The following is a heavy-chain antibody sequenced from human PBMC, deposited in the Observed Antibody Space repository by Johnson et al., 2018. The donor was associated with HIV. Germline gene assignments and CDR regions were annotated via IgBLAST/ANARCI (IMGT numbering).Heavy chain of an antibody. Sequence: VQLVESGGGLVQPGGSLRLSCAASGFTFSSYDMHWVRQATGKGLEWVSAIGSAGGTYYSGSVKGRLTISRENAKNYLYLQMNSLRAGDTAVDYCARESKVLSSGWSRGAFDIWGQGTMVTVSS. CDR2: IGSAGGT. CDR3: ARESKVLSSGWSRGAFDI. J-gene: IGHJ3*02. D-gene: IGHD6-19*01. V-gene: IGHV3-13*01. CDR1: GFTFSSYD.